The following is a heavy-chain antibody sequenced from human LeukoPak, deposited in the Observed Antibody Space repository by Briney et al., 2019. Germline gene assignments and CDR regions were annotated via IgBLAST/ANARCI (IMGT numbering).Heavy chain of an antibody. V-gene: IGHV3-23*01. J-gene: IGHJ3*02. CDR1: GFTFSTYA. Sequence: GGSLRLSCAASGFTFSTYAMAWVRQAPGKGLEWVSGIDQSGGHAYYADSVKGRFTTSRDNSKNTLYLQMNSLRAEDTAVYYCAKDVKAAIAFAFDIWDQGTMVTVSS. CDR2: IDQSGGHA. D-gene: IGHD2-2*02. CDR3: AKDVKAAIAFAFDI.